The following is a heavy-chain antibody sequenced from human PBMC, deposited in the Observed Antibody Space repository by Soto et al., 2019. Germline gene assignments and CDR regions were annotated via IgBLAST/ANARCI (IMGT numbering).Heavy chain of an antibody. CDR3: ARHRFMITFGGVVLANWFDP. D-gene: IGHD3-16*01. CDR2: IYYSGST. CDR1: GGSISSSSYY. J-gene: IGHJ5*02. Sequence: SETLSLTCTVSGGSISSSSYYWGWIRQPPGKGLEWIGSIYYSGSTYYNPSLKSRVTISVDTSKNQFSLKLSSVTAADTAVYYCARHRFMITFGGVVLANWFDPWGQGTLVTVSS. V-gene: IGHV4-39*01.